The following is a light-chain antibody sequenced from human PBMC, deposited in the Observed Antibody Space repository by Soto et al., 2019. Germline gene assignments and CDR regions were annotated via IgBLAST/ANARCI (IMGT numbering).Light chain of an antibody. V-gene: IGKV1-12*01. CDR3: QQGSSFPWT. CDR2: AAS. CDR1: QDVDSW. J-gene: IGKJ1*01. Sequence: DIQMTQSPSSVSASVGDRVTITCRASQDVDSWLAWYQQKPGKAPKLLIYAASNLQSGVPSRFTGSGSGTDFTVTISSLQPEDFATYYCQQGSSFPWTVGQGTKVDIK.